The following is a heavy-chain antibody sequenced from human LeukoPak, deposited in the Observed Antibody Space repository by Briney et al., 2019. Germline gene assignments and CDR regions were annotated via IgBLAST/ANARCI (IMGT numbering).Heavy chain of an antibody. Sequence: PSETLSLTCSVSGGSITSYYWSWIRQPPGKGLEWLGYIYYSGSSYYNPSLKSRVTISVDTSKNQFSLKLSSVTAADTAVYYCARDRDYYDSSGYYGHYFDYWGQGTLVTVSS. D-gene: IGHD3-22*01. CDR2: IYYSGSS. J-gene: IGHJ4*02. CDR3: ARDRDYYDSSGYYGHYFDY. CDR1: GGSITSYY. V-gene: IGHV4-59*01.